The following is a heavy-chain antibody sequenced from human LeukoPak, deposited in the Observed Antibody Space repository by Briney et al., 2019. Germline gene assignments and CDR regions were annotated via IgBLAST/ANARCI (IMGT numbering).Heavy chain of an antibody. Sequence: ASVKVSCKASGYTFTGYYMHWVRQAPGQGLEWMGWINPNSGGTNYAQKFQGRVTMTRDTSISTAYMELSRLRSDDTAVYYCARRHYYDSSGYGLDYWGQGTLVTVSS. D-gene: IGHD3-22*01. CDR2: INPNSGGT. CDR1: GYTFTGYY. J-gene: IGHJ4*02. CDR3: ARRHYYDSSGYGLDY. V-gene: IGHV1-2*02.